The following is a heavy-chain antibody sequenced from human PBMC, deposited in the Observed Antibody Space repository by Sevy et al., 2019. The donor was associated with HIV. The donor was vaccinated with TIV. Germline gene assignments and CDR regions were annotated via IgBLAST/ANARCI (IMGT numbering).Heavy chain of an antibody. V-gene: IGHV3-23*01. D-gene: IGHD4-17*01. J-gene: IGHJ4*02. Sequence: GGSLRLSCAASGFTFSSYAMSWVHQAPGKGLEWVSAISGSGGSTYYADSVKGRFTISRDNSKNTLYLQMNSLRAEDTAVYYCAKRKSGSTVTPYYFDYWGQGTLVTVSS. CDR2: ISGSGGST. CDR3: AKRKSGSTVTPYYFDY. CDR1: GFTFSSYA.